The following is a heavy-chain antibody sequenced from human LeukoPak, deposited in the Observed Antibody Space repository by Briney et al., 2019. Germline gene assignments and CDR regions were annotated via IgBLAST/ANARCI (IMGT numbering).Heavy chain of an antibody. CDR1: GGSISGYY. J-gene: IGHJ5*02. V-gene: IGHV4-4*09. Sequence: SSETLSLTCTVSGGSISGYYWSWIRQPPGKGLEWIGYIYTSGSTNYNPSLKSRVTISVDTSKNQFSLKLSSVTAADTAVYYCARDYYDNISWFDPWGQGTLVTVSS. D-gene: IGHD3-22*01. CDR2: IYTSGST. CDR3: ARDYYDNISWFDP.